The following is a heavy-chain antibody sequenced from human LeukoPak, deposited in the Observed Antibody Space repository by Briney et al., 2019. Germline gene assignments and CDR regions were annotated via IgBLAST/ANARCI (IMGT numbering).Heavy chain of an antibody. CDR2: ISGSGGST. Sequence: GGSLRLSCAASGFTFSSYAMSWVRQAPGKGLEWVSAISGSGGSTYYADSVKGRFTISRDNSKNTLYLQMNSLRAEDMAVYYCAKSRYYDSSGYPNNYFDYWGQGTLVTVSS. J-gene: IGHJ4*02. CDR1: GFTFSSYA. D-gene: IGHD3-22*01. CDR3: AKSRYYDSSGYPNNYFDY. V-gene: IGHV3-23*01.